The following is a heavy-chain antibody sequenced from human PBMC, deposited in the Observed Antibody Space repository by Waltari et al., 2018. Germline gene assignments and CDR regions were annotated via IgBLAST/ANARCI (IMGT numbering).Heavy chain of an antibody. J-gene: IGHJ5*02. D-gene: IGHD6-13*01. V-gene: IGHV4-39*07. CDR2: IYYTGST. Sequence: QLRLQESGPGLVKPSETLSLTCTVSGGSISSSSYYWGWIRQPPGKGLEWIGSIYYTGSTYYNPSLKRRVTISVDTSKNQFSLKLSSVTAADTAVYYCARDCSGSWYYWFDPWGQVTLVTVSS. CDR1: GGSISSSSYY. CDR3: ARDCSGSWYYWFDP.